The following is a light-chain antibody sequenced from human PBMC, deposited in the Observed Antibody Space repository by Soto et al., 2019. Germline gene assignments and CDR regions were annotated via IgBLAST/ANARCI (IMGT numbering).Light chain of an antibody. CDR3: QQYNNWPQT. J-gene: IGKJ1*01. Sequence: EIVMTQSPATLSVSPGERATLSCRASQSVTSNLDWYQQKPGQAPRHLIYGASTRATGIPAGFSGSGSGTDFTLTISSLQSEDFAVYYCQQYNNWPQTFGQGTQVEIK. CDR1: QSVTSN. CDR2: GAS. V-gene: IGKV3D-15*01.